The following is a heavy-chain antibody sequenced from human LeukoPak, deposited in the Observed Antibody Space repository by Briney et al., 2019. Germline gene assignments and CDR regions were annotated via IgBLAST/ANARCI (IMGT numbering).Heavy chain of an antibody. Sequence: PGGSLRLSCAASGFTFNNYGMNWVRQAPGKGLEWVSTISGSGANTYYADSVKGRFTISRDNSKNTLFLQMNSLRAEDTAVYYCAKEEPSSSSWPFDYWGRGTLVTVSS. CDR1: GFTFNNYG. CDR3: AKEEPSSSSWPFDY. CDR2: ISGSGANT. D-gene: IGHD6-13*01. J-gene: IGHJ4*02. V-gene: IGHV3-23*01.